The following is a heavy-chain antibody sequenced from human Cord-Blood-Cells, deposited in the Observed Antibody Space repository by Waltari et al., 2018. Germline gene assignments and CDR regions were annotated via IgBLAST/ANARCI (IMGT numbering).Heavy chain of an antibody. J-gene: IGHJ6*02. CDR3: ARGDYYYYGMDV. CDR2: INPNSGGT. Sequence: QVQLVQSGAEVKKPGASVKVSCKASGYTFTGYYMHWVRQAPGQGLEWMGWINPNSGGTNDAQKFQGRVTMTRDTSISTAYMELSRLRSDDTAVYYCARGDYYYYGMDVWGQGTTVTVSS. V-gene: IGHV1-2*02. CDR1: GYTFTGYY.